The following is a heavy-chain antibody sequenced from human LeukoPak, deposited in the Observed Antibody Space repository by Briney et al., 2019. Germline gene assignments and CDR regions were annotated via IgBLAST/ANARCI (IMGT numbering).Heavy chain of an antibody. V-gene: IGHV4-39*07. Sequence: SETLSLTCTVSGGSFSSSTYYWGWIRLPPGKGLEWIGEIHHRGTTYYNPSLRSRVTISVDTSKNQFSLRLTSVTAADTAVYYCARVTYNGYQHFDYWGQGNLVTVS. CDR3: ARVTYNGYQHFDY. CDR1: GGSFSSSTYY. J-gene: IGHJ4*02. D-gene: IGHD3-10*01. CDR2: IHHRGTT.